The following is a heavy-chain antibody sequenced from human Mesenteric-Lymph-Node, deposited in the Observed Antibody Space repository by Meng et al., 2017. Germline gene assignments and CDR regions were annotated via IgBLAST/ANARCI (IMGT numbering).Heavy chain of an antibody. D-gene: IGHD6-19*01. Sequence: QVHLVQSGAEGKKPGASVKVSCKASGYTFTTYAIHWVRQAPGQRLEWMGWINAGNGNTRYSQKFQGRVSITRDTSASTAYMELSSLGSEDTAVYYCARCIAVAGNWFDPWGQGTLVTVSS. CDR3: ARCIAVAGNWFDP. J-gene: IGHJ5*02. CDR1: GYTFTTYA. V-gene: IGHV1-3*01. CDR2: INAGNGNT.